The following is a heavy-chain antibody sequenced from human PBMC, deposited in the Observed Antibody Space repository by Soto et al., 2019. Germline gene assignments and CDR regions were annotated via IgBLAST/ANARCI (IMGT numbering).Heavy chain of an antibody. CDR1: GGTFSSYA. V-gene: IGHV1-69*05. Sequence: ASVKVSCKASGGTFSSYAISWVRQAPGQGLEWMGGIIPIFGTANYAQKFQGRVTMTTDTSTSTAYMELRSLRSDDTAVYYCAGDTISHTKDSRWDDWFVTWGQGTRVTVSA. CDR2: IIPIFGTA. CDR3: AGDTISHTKDSRWDDWFVT. D-gene: IGHD6-13*01. J-gene: IGHJ5*02.